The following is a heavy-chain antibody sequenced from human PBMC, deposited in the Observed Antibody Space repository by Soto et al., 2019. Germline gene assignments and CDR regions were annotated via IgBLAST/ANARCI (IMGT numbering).Heavy chain of an antibody. V-gene: IGHV4-4*02. J-gene: IGHJ4*02. CDR3: ATRDTSRFY. CDR2: SHQSGNT. D-gene: IGHD5-18*01. CDR1: GVSINSHDW. Sequence: QVQLQESGPGLVKPSGTLSLTCAVSGVSINSHDWWTWVRQPPGKGLEWIGESHQSGNTNYNSSLESRVTISVDKSKNHFSLNVSSVTVADTAVYSCATRDTSRFYWGQGTLVTVSS.